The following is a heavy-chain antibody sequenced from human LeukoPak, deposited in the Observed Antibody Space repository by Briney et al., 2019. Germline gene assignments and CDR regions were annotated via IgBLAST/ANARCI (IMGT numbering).Heavy chain of an antibody. J-gene: IGHJ4*02. Sequence: GGSLRLSCAASGFTFSSYSMNWVRQAPGKGLEWVSSISSSSSYIYYADSVRGRFTISRDNAKNSLYLQMNSLRAEDTAVYYCARDLTRIAVAGTGDYWGQGTLVTVSS. V-gene: IGHV3-21*01. D-gene: IGHD6-19*01. CDR1: GFTFSSYS. CDR2: ISSSSSYI. CDR3: ARDLTRIAVAGTGDY.